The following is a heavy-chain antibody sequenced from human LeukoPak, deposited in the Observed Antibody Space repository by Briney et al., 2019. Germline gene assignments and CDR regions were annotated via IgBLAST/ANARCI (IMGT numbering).Heavy chain of an antibody. Sequence: GGSLRLSCAASGFALSSYSMNWVRQAPGKGLEWVSATSGSGGSTYYADSVKGRFTISRDNSKNTLYLQMNSLRAEDTAVYYCAKLRQWVVLPSFDYWGQGTLVTVSS. CDR1: GFALSSYS. D-gene: IGHD6-19*01. CDR3: AKLRQWVVLPSFDY. V-gene: IGHV3-23*01. J-gene: IGHJ4*02. CDR2: TSGSGGST.